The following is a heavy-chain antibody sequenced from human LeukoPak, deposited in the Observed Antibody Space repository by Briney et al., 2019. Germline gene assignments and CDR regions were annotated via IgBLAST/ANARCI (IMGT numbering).Heavy chain of an antibody. CDR2: INYGGTT. CDR1: GGSISSSNYY. CDR3: ARYVVSGSGRYYFDY. D-gene: IGHD3-10*01. Sequence: SETLSLTCTVSGGSISSSNYYWSWIRQPPGRELEWIASINYGGTTYYNPSLKSRVTIFVDTAKNQFSLRLSSVTAADTAVYLCARYVVSGSGRYYFDYWGQGSLVTVSS. J-gene: IGHJ4*02. V-gene: IGHV4-39*01.